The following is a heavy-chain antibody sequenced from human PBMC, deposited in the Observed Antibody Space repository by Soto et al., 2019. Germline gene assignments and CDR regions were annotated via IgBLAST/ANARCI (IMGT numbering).Heavy chain of an antibody. CDR2: INHSGST. V-gene: IGHV4-34*01. D-gene: IGHD6-6*01. Sequence: SETLSLTCAVYGGSFSGYYWSWIRQPPGKGLEWIGEINHSGSTNYNPSLKSRVTIPVDTSKNQFSLKLSSVTAADTAVYYCARGRRAARRPNYYYYYMDVWDRGTTVTVSS. J-gene: IGHJ6*03. CDR1: GGSFSGYY. CDR3: ARGRRAARRPNYYYYYMDV.